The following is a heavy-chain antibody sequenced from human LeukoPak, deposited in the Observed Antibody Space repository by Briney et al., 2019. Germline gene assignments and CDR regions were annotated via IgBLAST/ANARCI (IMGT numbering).Heavy chain of an antibody. D-gene: IGHD3-10*01. CDR1: GFTFSSYA. CDR3: ARNRAFGTFDAFDM. Sequence: GGSLRLSCAASGFTFSSYAMHWVRQAPGKGLEWLAFIRYDGTDESYGASVRGRLTISRDDSLNTVYLQMDSLGHDDTAVYYCARNRAFGTFDAFDMWGQGTMVTVSS. V-gene: IGHV3-30*04. J-gene: IGHJ3*02. CDR2: IRYDGTDE.